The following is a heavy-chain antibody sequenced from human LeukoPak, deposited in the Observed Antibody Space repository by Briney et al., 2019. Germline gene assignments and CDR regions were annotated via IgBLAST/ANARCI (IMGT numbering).Heavy chain of an antibody. V-gene: IGHV3-11*01. CDR2: ISSSGSTI. Sequence: GGSLRLSCAASGFTFSDYYMNWIRQAPGKGLEWVSYISSSGSTIYYADSVRGRFTISRDNAKNSLYLQMNSLRAEDTAVFYCARVAVTNYYYGMDVWGQGTTVTVSS. CDR1: GFTFSDYY. D-gene: IGHD4-17*01. CDR3: ARVAVTNYYYGMDV. J-gene: IGHJ6*02.